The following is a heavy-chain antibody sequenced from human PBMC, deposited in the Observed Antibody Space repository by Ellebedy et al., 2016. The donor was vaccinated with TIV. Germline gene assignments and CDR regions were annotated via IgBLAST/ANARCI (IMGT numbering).Heavy chain of an antibody. CDR3: AKENYGMDV. CDR1: GGSISSSNW. Sequence: MPSETLSLTCAVSGGSISSSNWWSWVRQPPGKGLEWIGEIYHSGSTNYNPSLQSRRTISVDKSKNQFSLERNSVSAADTAVYYCAKENYGMDVWGQGTTVTVSS. CDR2: IYHSGST. J-gene: IGHJ6*02. V-gene: IGHV4-4*02.